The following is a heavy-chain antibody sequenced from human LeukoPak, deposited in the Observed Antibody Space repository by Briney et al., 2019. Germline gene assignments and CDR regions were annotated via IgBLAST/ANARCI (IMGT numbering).Heavy chain of an antibody. V-gene: IGHV1-69*05. Sequence: ASVKVSCKASGGTFSSHGVSWVRQAPGQGLEWVGGIIPVFGAANYAQKFQGRVTITTDESTSTAYMELSSLRSEDTALYYCARRWPHSSGYYLFDYWSQGTLVTVSS. J-gene: IGHJ4*02. CDR1: GGTFSSHG. D-gene: IGHD3-22*01. CDR3: ARRWPHSSGYYLFDY. CDR2: IIPVFGAA.